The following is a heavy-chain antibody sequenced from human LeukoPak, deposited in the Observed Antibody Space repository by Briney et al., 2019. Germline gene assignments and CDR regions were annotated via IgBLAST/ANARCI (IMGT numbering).Heavy chain of an antibody. Sequence: TPSETLSLTCTVAGGSISSSRNYWGWIRQPPGKGQEWIGSIYYSGSTYYNPSLKSRVTISVDTSKNQFSLKLSSVTAADTAVYYCARDRYYDFWSAYYYYYYMDVWGKGTTVTVSS. CDR1: GGSISSSRNY. CDR3: ARDRYYDFWSAYYYYYYMDV. D-gene: IGHD3-3*01. CDR2: IYYSGST. V-gene: IGHV4-39*07. J-gene: IGHJ6*03.